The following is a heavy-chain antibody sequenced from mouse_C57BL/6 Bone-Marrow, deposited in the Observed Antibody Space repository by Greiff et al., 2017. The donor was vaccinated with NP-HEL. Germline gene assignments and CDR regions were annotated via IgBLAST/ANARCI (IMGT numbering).Heavy chain of an antibody. D-gene: IGHD1-1*01. CDR2: IYPRSGNT. V-gene: IGHV1-81*01. Sequence: QVQLKESGAELARPGASVKLSCKASGYTFTSYGISWVKQRPGQGLEWIGEIYPRSGNTYYNEKFKGKATLTADKSSSTAYMELRSLTSEDSAVYFCARVIYYGNYAMDYWGQGTAVTVSS. CDR1: GYTFTSYG. CDR3: ARVIYYGNYAMDY. J-gene: IGHJ4*01.